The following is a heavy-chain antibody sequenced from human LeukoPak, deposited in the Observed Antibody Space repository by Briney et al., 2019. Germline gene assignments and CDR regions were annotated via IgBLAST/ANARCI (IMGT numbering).Heavy chain of an antibody. D-gene: IGHD6-19*01. CDR2: ISSTSTYI. CDR3: ARVGYSSGWRAPDFDY. J-gene: IGHJ4*02. Sequence: GGSLSLSCAASGFTFSSYAMSWVRQAPGKGLEWVSSISSTSTYINYADSVKGRFTISRDNAKKSLYLQMNSLRAEDTAFYYCARVGYSSGWRAPDFDYWGQGTLVTVSS. CDR1: GFTFSSYA. V-gene: IGHV3-21*01.